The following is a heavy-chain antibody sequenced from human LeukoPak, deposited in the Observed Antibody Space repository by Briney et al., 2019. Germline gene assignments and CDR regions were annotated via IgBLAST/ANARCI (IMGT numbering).Heavy chain of an antibody. CDR3: ARVLPVPYLLDS. V-gene: IGHV4-38-2*01. D-gene: IGHD3-10*02. CDR2: FFQSEKS. Sequence: SETLSLTCGISGHSTTRGYYWAWFRQSPGKGPEWIATFFQSEKSFYNASLESRVFMSLDTSKSQFSLSLTSVTAADTAVYYCARVLPVPYLLDSWGQGTHVTVSS. CDR1: GHSTTRGYY. J-gene: IGHJ4*02.